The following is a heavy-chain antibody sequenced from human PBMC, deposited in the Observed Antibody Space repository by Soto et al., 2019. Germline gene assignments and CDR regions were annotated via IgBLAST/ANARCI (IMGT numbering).Heavy chain of an antibody. D-gene: IGHD2-21*01. Sequence: SSETLSLTCIVSGASFSDANYYWVWIRQPPGEGLEWIGSFYYDGRTYYNASLKSRVTISVDTSKNHFSLMLTSVTAADTAVYYCARRSHIVVVPTWGQGTLVTVSS. CDR3: ARRSHIVVVPT. CDR2: FYYDGRT. V-gene: IGHV4-39*02. CDR1: GASFSDANYY. J-gene: IGHJ4*02.